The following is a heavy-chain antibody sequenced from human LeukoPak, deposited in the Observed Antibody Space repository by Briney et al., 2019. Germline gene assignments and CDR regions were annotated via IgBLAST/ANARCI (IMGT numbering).Heavy chain of an antibody. CDR1: GFTFSNYW. J-gene: IGHJ1*01. CDR3: ARAASCGGDCSSSYLQH. D-gene: IGHD2-21*02. Sequence: QPGGSLRLSCAASGFTFSNYWMHWVRQAPGEGLVWVSRINSDGSSTTFADSVKGRFSISRDNAKNALYLQMNSLRAEDTAVYYCARAASCGGDCSSSYLQHWGQGALVTVSS. V-gene: IGHV3-74*03. CDR2: INSDGSST.